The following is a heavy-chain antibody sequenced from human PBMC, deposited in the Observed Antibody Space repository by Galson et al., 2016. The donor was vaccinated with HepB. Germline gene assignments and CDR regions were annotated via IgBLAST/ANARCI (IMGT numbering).Heavy chain of an antibody. V-gene: IGHV3-30-3*01. CDR3: AREGHTSGRCGDFDV. D-gene: IGHD6-19*01. CDR2: MSYDGFSK. Sequence: SLRLSCAASGIVFTNSIMHWVRQAPGKGLDWVAAMSYDGFSKYYSDSVKGRFTVSRDDFDSKFYLQMSSLSADDTAIYFCAREGHTSGRCGDFDVWGQGTMVNVFS. CDR1: GIVFTNSI. J-gene: IGHJ3*01.